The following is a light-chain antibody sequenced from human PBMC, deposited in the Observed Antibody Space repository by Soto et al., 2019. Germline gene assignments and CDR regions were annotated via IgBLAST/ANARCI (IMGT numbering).Light chain of an antibody. CDR3: QQRHMWPIT. CDR2: DAY. CDR1: QSVNSN. V-gene: IGKV3-11*01. Sequence: EIVMAQSPATLSVSPGERATLSCRASQSVNSNLAWYQQKPGQAPRLLIYDAYNRATGIPPRFSGSGSGTDFTLTISSLEPEDSAVYYCQQRHMWPITFGQGTRLE. J-gene: IGKJ5*01.